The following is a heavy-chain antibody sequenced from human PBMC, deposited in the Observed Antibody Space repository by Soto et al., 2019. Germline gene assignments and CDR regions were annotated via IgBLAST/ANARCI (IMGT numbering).Heavy chain of an antibody. CDR2: ISSSSSTI. CDR3: ARSLSYNWNDEAPFDY. Sequence: LSCTETGLTLSRYSMYCVRLAPGKGLEWVSYISSSSSTIYYADSVKGRFTISRDNAKNSLYLQMNSLRDEDTAVYYCARSLSYNWNDEAPFDYWGQGTLVTVSS. J-gene: IGHJ4*02. V-gene: IGHV3-48*02. D-gene: IGHD1-20*01. CDR1: GLTLSRYS.